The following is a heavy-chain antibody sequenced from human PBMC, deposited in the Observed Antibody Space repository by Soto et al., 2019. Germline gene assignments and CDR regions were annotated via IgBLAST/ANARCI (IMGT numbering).Heavy chain of an antibody. CDR2: ISWNSGSI. D-gene: IGHD2-15*01. CDR1: GFTFDDYA. J-gene: IGHJ4*02. V-gene: IGHV3-9*01. Sequence: EVQLVESGGGLVHPGRSLRLSCAASGFTFDDYAMHWVRQAPGKGLEWVSGISWNSGSIGYADSVKGRFTISRDNAKNSLYLQMNSLRAEDTALYYYAKDIAYCSGGSCYEFDYWGQGTLVTVSS. CDR3: AKDIAYCSGGSCYEFDY.